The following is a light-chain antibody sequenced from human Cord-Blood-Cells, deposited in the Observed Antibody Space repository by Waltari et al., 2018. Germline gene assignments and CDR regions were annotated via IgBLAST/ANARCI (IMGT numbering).Light chain of an antibody. CDR2: DVS. J-gene: IGLJ1*01. CDR1: SSDVGGYNY. Sequence: QSALTQPASVSGSPGQSITISCTGTSSDVGGYNYVSWYQQHPGKAPKLMIYDVSKRPSGVSNRFSGSMSGNTASLTISGLQAEDEADYYCSSYTSSSILYVFGTGTKVTVL. CDR3: SSYTSSSILYV. V-gene: IGLV2-14*01.